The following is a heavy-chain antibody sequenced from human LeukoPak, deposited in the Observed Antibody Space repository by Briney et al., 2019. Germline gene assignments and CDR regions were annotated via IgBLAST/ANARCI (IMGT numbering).Heavy chain of an antibody. CDR3: ARHMTTANNWFDP. CDR2: INPKSGGT. D-gene: IGHD1-1*01. J-gene: IGHJ5*02. V-gene: IGHV1-2*02. Sequence: ASVKVSCKASGYTFTGYYMHWVRQAPGPGLEWMGWINPKSGGTNYEQKFQGRVIMTRDTSISTAYMELSRLTSDDTAVYYCARHMTTANNWFDPWGQGTLVTVSS. CDR1: GYTFTGYY.